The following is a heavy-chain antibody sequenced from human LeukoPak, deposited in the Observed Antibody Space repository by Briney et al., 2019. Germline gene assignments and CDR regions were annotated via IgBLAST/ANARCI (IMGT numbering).Heavy chain of an antibody. CDR3: AEGTAIQLRAEYFQH. J-gene: IGHJ1*01. Sequence: EASVTVSCKASGGTFSIYAISWVRQAPGQGLEWMGGIIPIFGTANYAQKFQGRVTITADESTSTAYMELSSLRSEDTAVYYCAEGTAIQLRAEYFQHWGQGTLVTVSS. V-gene: IGHV1-69*13. CDR2: IIPIFGTA. CDR1: GGTFSIYA. D-gene: IGHD2-21*02.